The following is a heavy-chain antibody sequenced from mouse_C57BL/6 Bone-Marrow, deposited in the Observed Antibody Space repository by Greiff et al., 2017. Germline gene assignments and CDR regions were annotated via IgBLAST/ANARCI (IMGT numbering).Heavy chain of an antibody. CDR2: IYPGGGYT. Sequence: QVQLKESGAELVRPGTSVKMSCKASGYTFTNYWIGWAKQRPGHGLEWIGDIYPGGGYTNYNEKFKGKATLTADKSSTTAYMQFSSLTSEDSAIYYCAREDYGSSNWYFDVWGTGTTVTVSS. D-gene: IGHD1-1*01. CDR1: GYTFTNYW. CDR3: AREDYGSSNWYFDV. V-gene: IGHV1-63*01. J-gene: IGHJ1*03.